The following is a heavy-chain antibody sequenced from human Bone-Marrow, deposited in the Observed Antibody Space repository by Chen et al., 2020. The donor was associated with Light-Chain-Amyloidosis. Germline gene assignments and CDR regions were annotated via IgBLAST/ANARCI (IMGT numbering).Heavy chain of an antibody. Sequence: QVQLVESGGGVVQPGRSLRLSCAASGFTFSTYGMHWVRQTPGKGLEWVAVLSYDGSSKYYADSVKGRFTISRDSSKNTLYLQMNSLRAEDTAVYYCARVSFERGGPARPPGDSWGQGTLVTVSS. D-gene: IGHD6-6*01. CDR1: GFTFSTYG. CDR3: ARVSFERGGPARPPGDS. J-gene: IGHJ4*02. V-gene: IGHV3-30-3*01. CDR2: LSYDGSSK.